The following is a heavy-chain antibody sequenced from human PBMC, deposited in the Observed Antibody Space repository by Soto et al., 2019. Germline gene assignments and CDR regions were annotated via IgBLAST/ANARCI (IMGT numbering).Heavy chain of an antibody. V-gene: IGHV3-53*01. D-gene: IGHD3-16*01. J-gene: IGHJ4*02. Sequence: EVQLVESGGGLIQPGGSLRLSCAASGFTVNSDYMNWIRQTPGKGVEWVAFIYNGESTHYADSVKGRFTISSDRSKNTLYLQMNSLRIEDTAVYYCARDGRGLGKLSLFEYWGQGTLVTVSS. CDR3: ARDGRGLGKLSLFEY. CDR2: IYNGEST. CDR1: GFTVNSDY.